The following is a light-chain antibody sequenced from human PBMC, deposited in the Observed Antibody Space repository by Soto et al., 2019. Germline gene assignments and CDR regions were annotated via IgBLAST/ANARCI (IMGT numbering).Light chain of an antibody. CDR3: SSYTTSSTII. J-gene: IGLJ2*01. CDR1: SSDIGDYDY. Sequence: QSVLTQPASVSGSPGQSITISCSGTSSDIGDYDYVSWYQHHPGKAPKLIIYDVSNRPSGVSNRFSGSKSGNTASLTISGLQPEDEADYYCSSYTTSSTIIFGGGTKVTVL. CDR2: DVS. V-gene: IGLV2-14*01.